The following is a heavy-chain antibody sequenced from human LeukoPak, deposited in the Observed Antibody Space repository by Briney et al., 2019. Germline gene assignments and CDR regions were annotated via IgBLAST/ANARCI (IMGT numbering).Heavy chain of an antibody. CDR3: ARWNGGRNHFAS. J-gene: IGHJ4*02. CDR2: ISNSGSGST. V-gene: IGHV4-59*02. Sequence: SETLSLTCTVSGGSVSSYYWNWLRQPPGKGLEWIGYISNSGSGSTKYNPSLESRVTMSVETSKNQFSLKLSSVTAADTAVYCCARWNGGRNHFASWGQGTLVTVSS. CDR1: GGSVSSYY. D-gene: IGHD1-14*01.